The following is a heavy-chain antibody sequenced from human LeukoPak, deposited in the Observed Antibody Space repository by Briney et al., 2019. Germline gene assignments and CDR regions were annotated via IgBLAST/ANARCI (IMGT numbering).Heavy chain of an antibody. V-gene: IGHV3-23*01. D-gene: IGHD5-12*01. CDR1: EFTFSSYA. CDR3: AKDLYGYVSNWFDP. Sequence: GGSLRLSCAASEFTFSSYAMSWVRQAPGKGLEWVSAISGSGGSTYYADSVKGRFTISRDNSKNTLYLQMNSLRAEDTAVYYCAKDLYGYVSNWFDPWGQGTLVTVSS. CDR2: ISGSGGST. J-gene: IGHJ5*02.